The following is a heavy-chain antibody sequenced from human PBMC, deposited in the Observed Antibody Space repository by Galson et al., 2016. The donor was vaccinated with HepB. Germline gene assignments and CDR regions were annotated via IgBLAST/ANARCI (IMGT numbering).Heavy chain of an antibody. CDR2: ISYDGSNK. V-gene: IGHV3-30-3*01. D-gene: IGHD3-10*01. Sequence: SLRLSCAASGFTFSSYAMHWVRQAPGKGLEWVAVISYDGSNKYYADSVKGRFTISRDNPKNTLYLQMNSLRAEDTAMYYCARDLRGQGGVWGKGTTVTVSS. CDR3: ARDLRGQGGV. J-gene: IGHJ6*04. CDR1: GFTFSSYA.